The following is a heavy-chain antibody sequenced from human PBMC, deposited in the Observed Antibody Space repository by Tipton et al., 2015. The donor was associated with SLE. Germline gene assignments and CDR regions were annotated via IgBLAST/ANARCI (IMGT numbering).Heavy chain of an antibody. CDR2: IYYSGST. J-gene: IGHJ4*02. V-gene: IGHV4-39*07. Sequence: TLSLTCTVSGGSISSSSYYWGWIRQPPGKGLEWIGSIYYSGSTYYNPSLKSRVTISVDTSKNQFSLKLSSVTAAGTAVYYCARRWSLGYFDYWGQGTLVTVSS. CDR3: ARRWSLGYFDY. CDR1: GGSISSSSYY. D-gene: IGHD4-23*01.